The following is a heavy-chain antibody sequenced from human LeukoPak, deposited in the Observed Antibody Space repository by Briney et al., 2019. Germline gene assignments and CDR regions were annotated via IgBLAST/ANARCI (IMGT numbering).Heavy chain of an antibody. D-gene: IGHD4-23*01. Sequence: GGSLRLSCAASGFTFSNYAMSWVRQAPGKGLEWVSTISGSGGSTYYADSVKRRFTVSRDNSKNTLYLQMNSLRAEDTAVYYCAKNSHLDVWGKGTTVTVSS. V-gene: IGHV3-23*01. CDR2: ISGSGGST. J-gene: IGHJ6*04. CDR1: GFTFSNYA. CDR3: AKNSHLDV.